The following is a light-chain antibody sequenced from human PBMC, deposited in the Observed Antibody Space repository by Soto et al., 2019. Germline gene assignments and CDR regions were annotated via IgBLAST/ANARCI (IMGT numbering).Light chain of an antibody. CDR2: EVS. CDR3: SSYAGSNNSLYV. V-gene: IGLV2-14*01. J-gene: IGLJ1*01. Sequence: QSALTQPASVSGSPGQSITISCTGTSSDVGAYKYVSWYQQHPGKAPKVMIYEVSNRPSGVSNRFSGSKSGNTASLTISGLQAEDEADYYCSSYAGSNNSLYVFGTGTKVT. CDR1: SSDVGAYKY.